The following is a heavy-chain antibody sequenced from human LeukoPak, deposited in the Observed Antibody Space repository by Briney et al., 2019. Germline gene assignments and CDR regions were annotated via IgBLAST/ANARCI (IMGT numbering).Heavy chain of an antibody. J-gene: IGHJ4*02. CDR2: IYYSGST. CDR1: GGSISSSSYY. Sequence: SETLSLTCTVSGGSISSSSYYWGWIRQPPGKGLEWIGSIYYSGSTYYNPSLESRVTISVDTSKNQFSLKLSSVTAADPAVYYCANRNFGVVKDWGQGTLVTVSS. V-gene: IGHV4-39*07. D-gene: IGHD3-3*01. CDR3: ANRNFGVVKD.